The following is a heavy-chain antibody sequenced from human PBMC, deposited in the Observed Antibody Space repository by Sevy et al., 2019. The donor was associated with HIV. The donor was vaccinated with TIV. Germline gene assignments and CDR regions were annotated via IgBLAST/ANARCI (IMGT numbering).Heavy chain of an antibody. V-gene: IGHV4-34*01. CDR1: GGSFSGYY. J-gene: IGHJ5*02. CDR2: INHSGST. CDR3: ARGSMVRGVSNWFDP. D-gene: IGHD3-10*01. Sequence: SETLSLTCAVYGGSFSGYYWSWIRQPPGKGLEWIGEINHSGSTNYNPSLKSRVTISVDTSKNQFSLMLSSVTAADTAVYYCARGSMVRGVSNWFDPWGQGTLVTVSS.